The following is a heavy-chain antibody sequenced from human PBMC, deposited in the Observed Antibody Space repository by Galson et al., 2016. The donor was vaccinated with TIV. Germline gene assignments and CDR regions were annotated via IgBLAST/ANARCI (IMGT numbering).Heavy chain of an antibody. J-gene: IGHJ4*02. D-gene: IGHD2-15*01. CDR1: GFTFSRHR. CDR2: IKQDGDYK. CDR3: ARGHEPGATYSLDY. V-gene: IGHV3-7*01. Sequence: SLRLSCAASGFTFSRHRMSWVRQAPGKGLEWVANIKQDGDYKYYVDSVKGRFTISRDNAKNSLYLQMNNLRAEDTAVYYCARGHEPGATYSLDYWGQGTLVTVSS.